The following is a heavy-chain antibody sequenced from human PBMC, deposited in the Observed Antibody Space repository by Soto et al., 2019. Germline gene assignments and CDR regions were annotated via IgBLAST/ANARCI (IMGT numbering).Heavy chain of an antibody. J-gene: IGHJ6*02. CDR3: VMLGGGSGGSSGMDV. Sequence: EVQLVESGGGLVQPGGSLRLSCAASGLIFSDYHMDWVRQAPGKGLEWVGRIRRKANSYTTEYAASVKGRFTISRDDSTTSLYLQMNSLKSEDAAVSYCVMLGGGSGGSSGMDVWGHGTTVTVSS. D-gene: IGHD6-19*01. CDR2: IRRKANSYTT. V-gene: IGHV3-72*01. CDR1: GLIFSDYH.